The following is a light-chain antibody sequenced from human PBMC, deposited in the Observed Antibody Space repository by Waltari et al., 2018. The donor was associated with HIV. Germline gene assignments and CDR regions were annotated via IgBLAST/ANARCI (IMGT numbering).Light chain of an antibody. Sequence: EIVMTQSPATLSVSPGERATLSCRASQSVSSNLAWYQQKPGKAPRLLIYGASTRATGIPASFSGSGSGTEFTLTISSLQSEDFAVYYCQQYNNWLWTFGQGTKVEIK. J-gene: IGKJ1*01. CDR2: GAS. V-gene: IGKV3-15*01. CDR3: QQYNNWLWT. CDR1: QSVSSN.